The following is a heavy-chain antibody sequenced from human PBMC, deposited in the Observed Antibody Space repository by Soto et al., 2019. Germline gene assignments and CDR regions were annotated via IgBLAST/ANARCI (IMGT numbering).Heavy chain of an antibody. CDR2: IKSKTDGGTT. J-gene: IGHJ4*02. CDR3: TTDYYDSSGGSY. CDR1: SVSNAW. V-gene: IGHV3-15*07. D-gene: IGHD3-22*01. Sequence: SVSNAWMNWVRQAPGKGLAWVGRIKSKTDGGTTDYAAPVKGRFTISRDDSKNTLYLQMNSLKTEDTAVYYCTTDYYDSSGGSYWGQGTLVTVSS.